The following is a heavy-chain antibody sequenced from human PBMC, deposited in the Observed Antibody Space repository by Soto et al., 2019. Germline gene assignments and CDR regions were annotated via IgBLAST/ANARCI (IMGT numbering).Heavy chain of an antibody. V-gene: IGHV4-34*01. CDR3: ARSSSGDYPFDY. CDR2: INHSGST. D-gene: IGHD4-17*01. J-gene: IGHJ4*02. CDR1: GGSFSGYY. Sequence: PSETLFRTCAVYGGSFSGYYWSWIRQPPGKGLEWIGEINHSGSTNYNPSLKSRVTISVDTSKNQFSLKLSSVTAADTAVYYCARSSSGDYPFDYWGQGTLVNVSS.